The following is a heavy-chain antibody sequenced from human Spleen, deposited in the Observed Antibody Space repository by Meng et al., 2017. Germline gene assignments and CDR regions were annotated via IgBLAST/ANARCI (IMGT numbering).Heavy chain of an antibody. Sequence: QVQLQPWGAGLLKPSEPLSLTCAVYGGSFSSYYWSWIRQPPGKGLEWIGEINHSGSANYNPSLKSRVTISVDTSKSQFSLKLSSVTAADTAVYYCARRGGPGSYSPWGPGTLVTVSS. V-gene: IGHV4-34*01. CDR2: INHSGSA. D-gene: IGHD3-10*01. CDR1: GGSFSSYY. J-gene: IGHJ5*02. CDR3: ARRGGPGSYSP.